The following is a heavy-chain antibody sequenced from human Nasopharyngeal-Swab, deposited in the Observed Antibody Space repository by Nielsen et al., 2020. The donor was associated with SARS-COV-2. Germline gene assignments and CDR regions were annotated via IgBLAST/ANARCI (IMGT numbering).Heavy chain of an antibody. CDR1: GFTFGDYA. Sequence: GGSLRLSCTASGFTFGDYAMSWVRQAPGKGLEWVSYISSSGSTIYYADSVKGRFTISRDNAKNSLYLQMNSLRAEDTAVYYCARDRDQLLPIDAFDIWGQGTMVTVSS. V-gene: IGHV3-48*03. CDR3: ARDRDQLLPIDAFDI. D-gene: IGHD2-2*01. CDR2: ISSSGSTI. J-gene: IGHJ3*02.